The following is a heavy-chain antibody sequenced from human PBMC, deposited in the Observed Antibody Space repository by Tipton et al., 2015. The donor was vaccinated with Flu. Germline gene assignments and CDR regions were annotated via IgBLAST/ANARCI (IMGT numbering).Heavy chain of an antibody. Sequence: QLVQSGAEVKKPGASVKVSCKASGYTFTSYDINWVRQATGQGLEWMGWMNPNSGNTGYAQKFQGRVTMTRNTSISTAYMELSSLRSEDTAVYYCARAIRIGVAAAGAPQSEYYYYYYMDVWGKGTTVTVSS. CDR3: ARAIRIGVAAAGAPQSEYYYYYYMDV. CDR1: GYTFTSYD. CDR2: MNPNSGNT. J-gene: IGHJ6*03. D-gene: IGHD6-13*01. V-gene: IGHV1-8*01.